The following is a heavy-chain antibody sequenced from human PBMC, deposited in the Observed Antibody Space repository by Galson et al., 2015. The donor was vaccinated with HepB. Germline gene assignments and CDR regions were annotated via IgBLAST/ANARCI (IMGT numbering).Heavy chain of an antibody. CDR2: IYYDGST. CDR1: GGSLSHYY. D-gene: IGHD1-26*01. Sequence: SETLSLTCSVSGGSLSHYYWSWIRQSPGKGLEWLGYIYYDGSTNYNPSLKSRLTFSVDTSKSQFSLRLTSVTAADTAVYYCARGPRKYSNFFDYWGQGSLVTVSS. J-gene: IGHJ4*02. CDR3: ARGPRKYSNFFDY. V-gene: IGHV4-59*08.